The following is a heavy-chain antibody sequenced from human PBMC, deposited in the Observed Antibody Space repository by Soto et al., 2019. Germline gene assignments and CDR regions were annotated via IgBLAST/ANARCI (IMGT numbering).Heavy chain of an antibody. D-gene: IGHD3-10*01. Sequence: LPETLSLTCTVSGGSIRSYYWNWIRQPPGKGLEWIGYIHDSGSTNYNPSLKSRVTISVDTSKSQFSLNLTSVTAADMAVYFCARAPIIRSRWHPFDSWGQGTLVTVSS. CDR1: GGSIRSYY. J-gene: IGHJ4*02. CDR3: ARAPIIRSRWHPFDS. CDR2: IHDSGST. V-gene: IGHV4-59*01.